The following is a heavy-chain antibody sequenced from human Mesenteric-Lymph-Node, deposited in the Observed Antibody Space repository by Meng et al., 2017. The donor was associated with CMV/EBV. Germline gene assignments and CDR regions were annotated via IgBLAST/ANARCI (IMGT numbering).Heavy chain of an antibody. CDR3: ARGGNEDVVVEPAFFFDS. D-gene: IGHD2-2*01. Sequence: SETLSLTCTVSGGSIGSSNYYWGWIRQPPGKGLEWIGNIYYSGSTYNNPSLKSRVTISVDTSKNQFSLKLSSVTAADTAIYYCARGGNEDVVVEPAFFFDSWGQGALVTVSS. CDR2: IYYSGST. CDR1: GGSIGSSNYY. J-gene: IGHJ4*02. V-gene: IGHV4-39*07.